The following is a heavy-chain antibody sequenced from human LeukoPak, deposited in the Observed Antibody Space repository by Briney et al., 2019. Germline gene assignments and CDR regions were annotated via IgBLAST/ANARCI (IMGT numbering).Heavy chain of an antibody. CDR1: GFTFSSYS. CDR3: ARDEVGVFGY. V-gene: IGHV3-48*01. Sequence: GGSLRLSCAASGFTFSSYSMNWVRQAPGKGLEWVSYISSSSSTIYYADSVKGRFTISRDNAKNSLYLQMNSLRAEDTAVYYCARDEVGVFGYWGQGTLVTVSS. CDR2: ISSSSSTI. D-gene: IGHD1-26*01. J-gene: IGHJ4*02.